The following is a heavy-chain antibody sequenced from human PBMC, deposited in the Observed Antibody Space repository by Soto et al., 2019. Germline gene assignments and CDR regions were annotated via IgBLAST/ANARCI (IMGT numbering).Heavy chain of an antibody. CDR3: ASRGLATNAFDI. D-gene: IGHD5-12*01. CDR1: GDSISNYY. V-gene: IGHV4-59*08. CDR2: IYYGGT. Sequence: SEILSLTCTVSGDSISNYYWNWIRQPPGKGLEWIGSIYYGGTSYNPSLKSRVTISVDTSKNQFSLKLSSVTAADTAVYYCASRGLATNAFDIWGQGTMVTVSS. J-gene: IGHJ3*02.